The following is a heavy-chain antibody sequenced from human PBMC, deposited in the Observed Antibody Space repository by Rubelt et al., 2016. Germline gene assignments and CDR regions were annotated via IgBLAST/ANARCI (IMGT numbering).Heavy chain of an antibody. CDR3: ARDLSGWYFDL. CDR2: VYSSGRT. CDR1: GGSISSGGYY. D-gene: IGHD3-10*01. J-gene: IGHJ2*01. V-gene: IGHV4-31*03. Sequence: QVQLQESGPGLVKPSQTLSLTCSVSGGSISSGGYYWSWIRQHPGKGLEWIGSVYSSGRTNYNPSLESRVTMLVDTSKNNFSLRLSSVTAADTAVYYCARDLSGWYFDLWGRGTLVTVFS.